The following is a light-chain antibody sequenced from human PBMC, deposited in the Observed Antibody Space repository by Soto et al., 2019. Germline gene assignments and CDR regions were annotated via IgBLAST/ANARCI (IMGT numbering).Light chain of an antibody. CDR1: QSVSSK. V-gene: IGKV3-15*01. Sequence: EIVMTQSPVTLSVSPGERATLSCRASQSVSSKLAWYQQKPGQAPRLLIYGASTRATGIPARFSGSGSGTEFTLSISSLQSEDFAVYYCQQHNNWPQTFGQGTKLEIK. J-gene: IGKJ2*01. CDR3: QQHNNWPQT. CDR2: GAS.